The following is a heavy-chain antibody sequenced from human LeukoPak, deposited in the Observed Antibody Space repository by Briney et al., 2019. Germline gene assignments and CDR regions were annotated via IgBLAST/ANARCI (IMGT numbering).Heavy chain of an antibody. CDR3: ARRMGRRFGERYYYYHYMDV. CDR1: GRSFSGFY. D-gene: IGHD3-10*01. Sequence: SETLSLTCAVYGRSFSGFYWSWIRPPPGKGLEWIGEINHSGIINYISSVKSRVTLSVDTPKNQFCLQLSSLTAAHPDLYYCARRMGRRFGERYYYYHYMDVWGKGTTVTIS. V-gene: IGHV4-34*01. CDR2: INHSGII. J-gene: IGHJ6*03.